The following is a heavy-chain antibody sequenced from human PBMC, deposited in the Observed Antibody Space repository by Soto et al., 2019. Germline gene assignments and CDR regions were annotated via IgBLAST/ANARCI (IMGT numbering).Heavy chain of an antibody. CDR3: VSDLNGDFYY. CDR1: GYSFTTYG. J-gene: IGHJ4*02. V-gene: IGHV1-18*01. CDR2: INGYGHGA. Sequence: QVQLVQSGAEVRQPGASVKVSCKASGYSFTTYGMSWVRQAPGQGLEYMGWINGYGHGAKYVQRFQGRFSMTTDTTTNTVYMDLRSLTSDDTAVYYSVSDLNGDFYYWGQGTVVIVSP. D-gene: IGHD3-10*01.